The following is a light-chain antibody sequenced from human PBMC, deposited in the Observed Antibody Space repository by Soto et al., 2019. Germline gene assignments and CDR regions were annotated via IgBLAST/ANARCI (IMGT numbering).Light chain of an antibody. Sequence: QSALTQPASVSGSPGQSITISCTGSSSDVGGYDFVSWYQQHPGKAPKLMIYDVNNRPSGVSSRFSGSKSGNTASLTISGLQADDESDYYCCSYTSSTTWVFGGGTKLTVL. CDR2: DVN. CDR3: CSYTSSTTWV. V-gene: IGLV2-14*03. CDR1: SSDVGGYDF. J-gene: IGLJ3*02.